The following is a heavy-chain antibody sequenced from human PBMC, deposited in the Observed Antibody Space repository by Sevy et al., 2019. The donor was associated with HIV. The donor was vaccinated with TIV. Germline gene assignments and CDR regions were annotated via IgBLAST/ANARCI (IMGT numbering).Heavy chain of an antibody. V-gene: IGHV6-1*01. D-gene: IGHD1-26*01. CDR3: ARDWDWSFEY. J-gene: IGHJ4*02. Sequence: SETLSLTCAISGDSVSSNSVAWNWIRQSPSRGLEWLGRTYYRSKWYYDYALSVKSRITINPDTSKNQFSLQLNSVTPEDTTVYYCARDWDWSFEYWGQGTLVTVSS. CDR2: TYYRSKWYY. CDR1: GDSVSSNSVA.